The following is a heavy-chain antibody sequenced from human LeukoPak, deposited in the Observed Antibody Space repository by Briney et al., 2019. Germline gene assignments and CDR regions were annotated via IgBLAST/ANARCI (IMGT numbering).Heavy chain of an antibody. J-gene: IGHJ4*02. V-gene: IGHV4-34*01. D-gene: IGHD6-13*01. CDR1: GGSFSGYY. Sequence: SETLSLTCAVYGGSFSGYYWSWIRQPPGKGLEWIGEINHSGSTNYNPSLKSRVTISVDKSKNQFSLKLSSVTAADTAVYYCASLSIAAAGTDYWGQGTLVTVSS. CDR2: INHSGST. CDR3: ASLSIAAAGTDY.